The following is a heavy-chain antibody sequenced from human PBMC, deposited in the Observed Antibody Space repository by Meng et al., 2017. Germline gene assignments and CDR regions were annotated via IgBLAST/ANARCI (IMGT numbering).Heavy chain of an antibody. V-gene: IGHV7-4-1*02. Sequence: QVQLGHIGAELKKPGASGKVSCKAFGYTFTSYAMNWVRQAPGQGLEWMGWINTNTGNPTYAQGFTGRFVFSLDTSVSTAYLQISSLKAEDTAVYYCARVPQGPLERRDGYKNLYDYWGQGTLVTVSS. CDR3: ARVPQGPLERRDGYKNLYDY. D-gene: IGHD5-24*01. CDR2: INTNTGNP. CDR1: GYTFTSYA. J-gene: IGHJ4*02.